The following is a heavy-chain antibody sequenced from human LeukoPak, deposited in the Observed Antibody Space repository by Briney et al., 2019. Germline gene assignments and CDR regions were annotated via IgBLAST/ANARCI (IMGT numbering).Heavy chain of an antibody. CDR1: GGSISSSSYY. D-gene: IGHD6-13*01. CDR3: ARRVQQLGYFDY. V-gene: IGHV4-39*01. CDR2: IYYSGST. Sequence: PSETLSLTCTVSGGSISSSSYYWGWIRQPPGKGLEWIGTIYYSGSTYYNPSLKGRVTLSVDTSKNQFSLKLSSVTAADTAVYYCARRVQQLGYFDYWGQGTLVTVSS. J-gene: IGHJ4*02.